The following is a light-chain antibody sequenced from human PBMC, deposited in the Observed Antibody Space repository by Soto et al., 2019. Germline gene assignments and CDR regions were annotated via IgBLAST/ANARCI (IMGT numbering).Light chain of an antibody. CDR3: QTWGTGIHV. V-gene: IGLV4-69*01. Sequence: QLVLTQPPSASASLGASVKLTCTLSSGHSSYAIAWHQQQPEKGPRYLMKLNSDGSHSKGDGIPDRFSGSSSGAERYLTISSLQSEDEADYYCQTWGTGIHVFGSGTQLTVL. CDR1: SGHSSYA. J-gene: IGLJ6*01. CDR2: LNSDGSH.